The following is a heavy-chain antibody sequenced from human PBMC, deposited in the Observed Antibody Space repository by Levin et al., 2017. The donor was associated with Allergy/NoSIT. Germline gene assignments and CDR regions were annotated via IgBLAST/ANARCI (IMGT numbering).Heavy chain of an antibody. CDR2: ISYDGSNK. V-gene: IGHV3-30-3*01. CDR3: ARDRGSGWLSRGGLDY. Sequence: PGGSLRLSCAASGFTFSSYAMHWVRQAPGKGLEWVAVISYDGSNKYYADSVKGRFTISRDNSKNTLYLQMNSLRAEDTAVYYCARDRGSGWLSRGGLDYWGQGTLVTVSS. CDR1: GFTFSSYA. D-gene: IGHD6-19*01. J-gene: IGHJ4*02.